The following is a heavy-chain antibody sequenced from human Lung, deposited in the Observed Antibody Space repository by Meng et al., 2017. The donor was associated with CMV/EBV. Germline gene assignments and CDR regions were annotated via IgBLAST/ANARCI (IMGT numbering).Heavy chain of an antibody. V-gene: IGHV3-15*01. Sequence: SCAASGFTVSNAWMSWVRQAPGKGLEWVGRIKSKTDGGTTDYAAPVKGRFTISRDDSKNTLYLQMNSLKTEDTAVYYCTTEEYFSYYYGMDVWGQGXTVTVSS. J-gene: IGHJ6*02. D-gene: IGHD2/OR15-2a*01. CDR3: TTEEYFSYYYGMDV. CDR1: GFTVSNAW. CDR2: IKSKTDGGTT.